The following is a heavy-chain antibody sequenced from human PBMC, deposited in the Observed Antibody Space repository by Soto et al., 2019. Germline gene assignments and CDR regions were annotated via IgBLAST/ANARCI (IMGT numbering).Heavy chain of an antibody. V-gene: IGHV4-30-4*01. D-gene: IGHD1-7*01. Sequence: SETLSLTCTVSGGSISSGDYYWSWIRQPPGKGLEWIGYIYYSGSTYYNPSLKSRVTISVDTSKNQFSLKLSSVTAADTAVYYCARVGPPGTFPFDYWGQGTLVTVSS. CDR3: ARVGPPGTFPFDY. CDR1: GGSISSGDYY. CDR2: IYYSGST. J-gene: IGHJ4*02.